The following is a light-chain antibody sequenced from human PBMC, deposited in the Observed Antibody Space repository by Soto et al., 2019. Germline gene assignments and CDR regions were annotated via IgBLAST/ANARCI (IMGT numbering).Light chain of an antibody. CDR1: QTVGTTC. V-gene: IGKV3-20*01. CDR2: GAS. J-gene: IGKJ1*01. Sequence: TVLTQSPGSLSLSPGDRATLSCRASQTVGTTCLAWYQHKPGQAPRLLIYGASTRATGIPDRFSGSRSGTDFTLTISRLEPEDFAVYFCQLYGSSRWTFGQGTKVDIK. CDR3: QLYGSSRWT.